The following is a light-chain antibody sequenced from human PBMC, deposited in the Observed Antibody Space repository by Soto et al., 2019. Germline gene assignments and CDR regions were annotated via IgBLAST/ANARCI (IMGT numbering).Light chain of an antibody. Sequence: SYELTQAPSVSVAPGQTARIGCGGDNIGSKSVHWYQQRPGQAPVLVVYADSDRPSGIPERFSGYNPGNTATLTISRVEAGDEADYYCQVWDYDTDHFVFGPGTKLTVL. CDR3: QVWDYDTDHFV. CDR1: NIGSKS. V-gene: IGLV3-21*02. CDR2: ADS. J-gene: IGLJ1*01.